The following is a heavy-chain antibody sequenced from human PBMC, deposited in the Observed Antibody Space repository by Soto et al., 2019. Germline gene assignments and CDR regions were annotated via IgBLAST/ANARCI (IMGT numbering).Heavy chain of an antibody. Sequence: PGGSLRLSCAASGFTFSSYAMSWVRQAPGKGLEWVSAISGSGGSTYYADSVKGRFTISRDNSRNTLYLQMNSLGAEDTAVYYCAKDPRIAEAGTSSYYFDYWGQGTLVTVSS. CDR2: ISGSGGST. V-gene: IGHV3-23*01. CDR1: GFTFSSYA. J-gene: IGHJ4*02. CDR3: AKDPRIAEAGTSSYYFDY. D-gene: IGHD6-13*01.